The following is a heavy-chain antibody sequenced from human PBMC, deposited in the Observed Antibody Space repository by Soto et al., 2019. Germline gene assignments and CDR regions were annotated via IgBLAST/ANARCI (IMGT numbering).Heavy chain of an antibody. Sequence: GGSLRLSCAASGFTFSSYGMHWVRQAPGKGLEWVAVISYDGSNKYYADSVKGRFTISRANCKNTLYLQMNSLRAEDTAVYYCAKGNEIMITFGGVSRVGMDVWGQGTTVTVSS. CDR2: ISYDGSNK. J-gene: IGHJ6*02. V-gene: IGHV3-30*18. D-gene: IGHD3-16*01. CDR3: AKGNEIMITFGGVSRVGMDV. CDR1: GFTFSSYG.